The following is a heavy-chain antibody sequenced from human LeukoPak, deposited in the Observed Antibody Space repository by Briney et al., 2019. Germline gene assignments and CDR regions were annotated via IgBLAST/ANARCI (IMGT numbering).Heavy chain of an antibody. CDR2: IYYSGST. V-gene: IGHV4-59*01. Sequence: SETLSLTCTVSGGSISSYYWSWIRQPPGKGLEWIGYIYYSGSTNYNPSLKSRVTISVDTSKNQFSLKLSSVTAADTAVYYCARGGYDILTGYLDWGQGTLVTVSS. J-gene: IGHJ4*02. D-gene: IGHD3-9*01. CDR3: ARGGYDILTGYLD. CDR1: GGSISSYY.